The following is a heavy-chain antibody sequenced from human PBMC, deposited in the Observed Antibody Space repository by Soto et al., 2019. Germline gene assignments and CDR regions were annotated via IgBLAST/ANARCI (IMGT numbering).Heavy chain of an antibody. J-gene: IGHJ5*02. D-gene: IGHD2-2*01. CDR1: GGSISSGGYY. Sequence: QVQLQESGPGLVKPSQTLSLTCTVSGGSISSGGYYWSWIRQHPGKGLEWIGYIYYSGSTYYNPSLKSRVTVSVDTSRNEFSLKLSSVTAADTAVYYGARFQYQQPLAWFDPWGQGTLVTVSS. CDR3: ARFQYQQPLAWFDP. V-gene: IGHV4-31*03. CDR2: IYYSGST.